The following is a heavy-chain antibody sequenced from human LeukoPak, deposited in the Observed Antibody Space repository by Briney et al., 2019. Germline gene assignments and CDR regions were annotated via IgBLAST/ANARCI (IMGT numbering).Heavy chain of an antibody. J-gene: IGHJ5*02. CDR1: GGSFSGYY. D-gene: IGHD2-2*01. Sequence: PSETLSLACAVYGGSFSGYYWSWIRQPPGKGLEWNGEINHSGSTNYNPSLKSRVTISVDTSKNQFSLKLSSVTAADTAVYYCARGLQYCSSTSCLGRFDPWGQGTLVTVSS. V-gene: IGHV4-34*01. CDR2: INHSGST. CDR3: ARGLQYCSSTSCLGRFDP.